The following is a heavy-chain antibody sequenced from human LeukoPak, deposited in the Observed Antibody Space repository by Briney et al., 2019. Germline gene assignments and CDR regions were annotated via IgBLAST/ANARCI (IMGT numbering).Heavy chain of an antibody. V-gene: IGHV3-53*01. CDR3: ARVRSGGSCYSVSCPYYYYYGMDV. D-gene: IGHD2-15*01. CDR1: GFTVSSNY. Sequence: GGSLRLSCAASGFTVSSNYMSWVRQAPGKGLEWVSVIYSGGSTYYADSVKGRFTISRDNSKNTPYLQMNSLRAEDTAVYYCARVRSGGSCYSVSCPYYYYYGMDVWGQGTTVTVSS. CDR2: IYSGGST. J-gene: IGHJ6*02.